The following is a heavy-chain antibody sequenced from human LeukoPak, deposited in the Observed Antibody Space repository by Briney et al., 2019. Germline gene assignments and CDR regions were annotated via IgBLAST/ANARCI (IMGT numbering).Heavy chain of an antibody. CDR3: ARRGSGSSLYYYYYMDV. Sequence: ASVKVSCKASGYTFTSYGISWVRQAPGQGLEWMGWISAYNGNTNYAQKLQGRVTMTTDTSTSTAYMELRSLRSDDTAVYYCARRGSGSSLYYYYYMDVWGKGTTVTISS. CDR2: ISAYNGNT. CDR1: GYTFTSYG. V-gene: IGHV1-18*01. D-gene: IGHD3-10*01. J-gene: IGHJ6*03.